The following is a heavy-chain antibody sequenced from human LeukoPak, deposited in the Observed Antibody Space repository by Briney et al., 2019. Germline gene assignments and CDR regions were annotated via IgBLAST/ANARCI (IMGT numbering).Heavy chain of an antibody. V-gene: IGHV3-21*01. J-gene: IGHJ4*02. Sequence: PGGSLRLSCAVSGFTFSDYAMCWVRQAPGMGLEWVSSISSSSSYIYYADSVKGRFTISRDNAKNSLYLQMNSLRAEDTAVYYCARVGVRYSSGGAFDYWGQGTLVTVSS. CDR3: ARVGVRYSSGGAFDY. CDR2: ISSSSSYI. CDR1: GFTFSDYA. D-gene: IGHD6-25*01.